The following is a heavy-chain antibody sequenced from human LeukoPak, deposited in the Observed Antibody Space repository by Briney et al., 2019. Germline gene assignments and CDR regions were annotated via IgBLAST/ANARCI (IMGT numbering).Heavy chain of an antibody. D-gene: IGHD6-13*01. J-gene: IGHJ4*02. CDR3: ARDPGIAAAGTVGYFDY. CDR1: GFIFSTYW. Sequence: GGSLRLSCGASGFIFSTYWMSWVRQAPGKGLEWVANIKQDETEIRYVDSVRGRFTISRDNAKNLLFLQMNSLRAEDTAVYYCARDPGIAAAGTVGYFDYWGQGTLVTVSS. V-gene: IGHV3-7*01. CDR2: IKQDETEI.